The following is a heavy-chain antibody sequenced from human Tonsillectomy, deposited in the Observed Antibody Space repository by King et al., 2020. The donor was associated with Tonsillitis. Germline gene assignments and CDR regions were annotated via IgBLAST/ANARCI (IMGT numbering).Heavy chain of an antibody. CDR1: GGTLSTYP. J-gene: IGHJ6*03. V-gene: IGHV1-69*09. D-gene: IGHD6-19*01. CDR2: IIPVVGLV. CDR3: AKPVAGLGGLFYMDV. Sequence: VQLVQSGAEVKKPGSSVKVSCKASGGTLSTYPICWVRQAPGQGLEWMGRIIPVVGLVNYTQKFQGRVTFTADKSTKTVYMQLNSLTSDDTAVYYCAKPVAGLGGLFYMDVWGKGTTVTVSS.